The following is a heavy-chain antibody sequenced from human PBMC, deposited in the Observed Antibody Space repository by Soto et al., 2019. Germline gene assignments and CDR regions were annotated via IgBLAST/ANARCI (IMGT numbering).Heavy chain of an antibody. CDR1: GFIFENFG. D-gene: IGHD1-26*01. V-gene: IGHV3-23*01. CDR3: AKNQGVELVPLATVDWFDP. CDR2: ISGSGFKK. Sequence: GGSLRLSCAASGFIFENFGMSWVRQAPGKGLEWISSISGSGFKKYYADSVRGRFTISRDNSKSTVYLELNNLSAEDTAVYHCAKNQGVELVPLATVDWFDPWGQGSVVTVSS. J-gene: IGHJ5*02.